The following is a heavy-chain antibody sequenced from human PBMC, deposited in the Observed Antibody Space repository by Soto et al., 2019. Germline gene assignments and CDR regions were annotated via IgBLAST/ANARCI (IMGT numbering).Heavy chain of an antibody. D-gene: IGHD1-26*01. CDR3: ARHRHPRGTVGATSPLDP. CDR2: HYSGGST. J-gene: IGHJ5*02. Sequence: QPGGSLRLSCAISGFSVSSNYLSWVRQAPGEGLEWVSVHYSGGSTYYADSVQGRFTISRDKSNNTLYLQMRRVRAEDTAVYFCARHRHPRGTVGATSPLDPWGQGTQVTVSS. CDR1: GFSVSSNY. V-gene: IGHV3-53*01.